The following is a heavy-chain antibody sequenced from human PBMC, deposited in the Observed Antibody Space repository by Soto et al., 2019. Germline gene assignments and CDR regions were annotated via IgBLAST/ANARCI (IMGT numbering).Heavy chain of an antibody. CDR2: IKSKNNGGTT. CDR1: GFTFSNAW. Sequence: GGSLRLSCAASGFTFSNAWMSWVRQAPGKWLEWVGRIKSKNNGGTTDYAAPVKGRFTISRDDSKNTLYLQLNSLRTEDTAVYYCTTDDPINRSWGQGXLVTVYS. V-gene: IGHV3-15*01. J-gene: IGHJ5*02. CDR3: TTDDPINRS.